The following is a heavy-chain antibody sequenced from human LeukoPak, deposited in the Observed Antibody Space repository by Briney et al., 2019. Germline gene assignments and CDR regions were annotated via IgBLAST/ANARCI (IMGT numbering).Heavy chain of an antibody. CDR1: GFTFSRYW. D-gene: IGHD2-15*01. Sequence: PGGSLRLSCAASGFTFSRYWMSWVRQAPGKGLEWVANIKQDESEKYYVDSVKGRFTISRDNANNSLYLQMNSLRADDTAVYYCARVGGSCYGYWGQGIQFTVSS. J-gene: IGHJ4*02. CDR2: IKQDESEK. V-gene: IGHV3-7*01. CDR3: ARVGGSCYGY.